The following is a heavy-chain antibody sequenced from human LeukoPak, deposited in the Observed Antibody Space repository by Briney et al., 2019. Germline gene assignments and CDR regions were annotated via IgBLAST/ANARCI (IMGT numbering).Heavy chain of an antibody. CDR1: GFTFSSYW. Sequence: GGSLRLSCAASGFTFSSYWMSWVRQVPGKGLEWVANIKQDGSEKYYVDSVKGRFTISRDNAKNSLYLQTNSLRAEDTAVYYCARDQGCTTTNCYSYFQHWGQGTLVSVSS. V-gene: IGHV3-7*01. CDR2: IKQDGSEK. CDR3: ARDQGCTTTNCYSYFQH. D-gene: IGHD2-2*01. J-gene: IGHJ1*01.